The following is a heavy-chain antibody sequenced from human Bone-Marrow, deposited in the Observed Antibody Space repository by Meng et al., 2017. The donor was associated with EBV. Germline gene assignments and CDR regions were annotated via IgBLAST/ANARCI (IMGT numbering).Heavy chain of an antibody. CDR3: ASESGRGFTPDY. Sequence: VRVGQSGAEVKRPGSSVKFSCRTTGGTFRSDAVSWVRQAPGQGLEWMGGLIPMSDAPHYAQKFQGRVTITADESTSTHYMDLSGLRSDDTALYYCASESGRGFTPDYWGQGTLVTVSS. D-gene: IGHD3-10*01. CDR1: GGTFRSDA. V-gene: IGHV1-69*01. CDR2: LIPMSDAP. J-gene: IGHJ4*02.